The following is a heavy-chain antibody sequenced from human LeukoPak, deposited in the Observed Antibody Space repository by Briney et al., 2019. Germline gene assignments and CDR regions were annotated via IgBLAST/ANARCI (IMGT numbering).Heavy chain of an antibody. V-gene: IGHV4-61*02. CDR3: ARGYGDYYYYMDV. J-gene: IGHJ6*03. Sequence: SETLPLTCTVSGGSISSGSYCWSWIRQPPGKGLEWIGRIYTSGSTNYNPSLKSRVTISVDTSKNQFSLKLSSVTAADTAVYYCARGYGDYYYYMDVWGKGTTVTVSS. CDR1: GGSISSGSYC. CDR2: IYTSGST. D-gene: IGHD4-17*01.